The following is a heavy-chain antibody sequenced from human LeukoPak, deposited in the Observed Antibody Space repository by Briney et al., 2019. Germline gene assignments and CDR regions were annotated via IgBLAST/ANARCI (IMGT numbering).Heavy chain of an antibody. Sequence: GGSLRLSCVASGFTFTDFAMNWVRQVPGKGPEWVSHTGGGGVDREYEESVKGRFTVSRDNSRNSLYLQMNSLRGEDTAIYYCVKDSIERNGVYDALDVWGQGTKVTVAS. D-gene: IGHD2-8*01. CDR3: VKDSIERNGVYDALDV. CDR2: TGGGGVDR. J-gene: IGHJ3*01. V-gene: IGHV3-23*01. CDR1: GFTFTDFA.